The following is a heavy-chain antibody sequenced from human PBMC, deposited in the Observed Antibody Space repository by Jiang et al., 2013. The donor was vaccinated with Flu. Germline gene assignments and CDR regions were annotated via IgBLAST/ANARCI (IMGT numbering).Heavy chain of an antibody. J-gene: IGHJ4*02. CDR1: GFTFSSYG. CDR3: ARDHLYYYGSGSRKYYFDY. CDR2: IWYDGSNK. V-gene: IGHV3-33*01. Sequence: VQLVESGGGVVQPGRSLRLSCAASGFTFSSYGMHWVRQAPGKGLEWVAVIWYDGSNKYYADSVKGRFTISRDNSKNTLYLQMNSLRAEDTAVYYCARDHLYYYGSGSRKYYFDYWGQGTLVTVSS. D-gene: IGHD3-10*01.